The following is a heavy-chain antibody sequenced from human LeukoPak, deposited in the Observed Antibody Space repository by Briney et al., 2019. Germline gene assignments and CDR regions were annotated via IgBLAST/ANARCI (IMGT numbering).Heavy chain of an antibody. CDR3: AKRFVGSSGLYNIDS. J-gene: IGHJ4*02. CDR2: ISGSGGST. Sequence: GGSLRLSCAASGFTFSSYAMSWVRQAPGKGLEWVSAISGSGGSTYYADSVKGRFTISRDNSKNTLYHQMNSLRAEDTAVYYCAKRFVGSSGLYNIDSWGQGTLVTVSS. CDR1: GFTFSSYA. D-gene: IGHD6-19*01. V-gene: IGHV3-23*01.